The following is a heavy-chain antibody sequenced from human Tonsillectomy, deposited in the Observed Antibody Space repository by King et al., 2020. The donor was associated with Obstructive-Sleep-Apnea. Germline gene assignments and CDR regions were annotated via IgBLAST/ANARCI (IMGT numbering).Heavy chain of an antibody. CDR1: GGSISSGGYY. CDR3: ARANMLTGYSPNWFDP. J-gene: IGHJ5*02. D-gene: IGHD3-9*01. CDR2: IFYSGST. V-gene: IGHV4-31*03. Sequence: QLQESGPGLVKPSQTLSLTCTVSGGSISSGGYYWGWIRQHPGKGLEWIGYIFYSGSTYYNPYLKSRVIISVDTSKKQFSLKLSSVTAADTAVYYCARANMLTGYSPNWFDPWGQGTLVTVSS.